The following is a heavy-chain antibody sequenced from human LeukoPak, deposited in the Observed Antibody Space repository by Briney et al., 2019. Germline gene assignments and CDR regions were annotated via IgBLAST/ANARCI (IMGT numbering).Heavy chain of an antibody. CDR1: GGSISSSSYY. J-gene: IGHJ5*02. Sequence: SETLSLTCTVSGGSISSSSYYWGWIRQPPGKGLEWIGSIYYSGSTYYNPSLKSRVTISVDTSKNQFSLKLSSVTAADTAVYYCARVRYCSGGSCYGGNWFDPWGQGTLVTVSS. D-gene: IGHD2-15*01. CDR3: ARVRYCSGGSCYGGNWFDP. CDR2: IYYSGST. V-gene: IGHV4-39*07.